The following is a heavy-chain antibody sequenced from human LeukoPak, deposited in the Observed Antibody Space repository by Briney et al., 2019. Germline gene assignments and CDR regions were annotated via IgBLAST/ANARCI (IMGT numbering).Heavy chain of an antibody. Sequence: GGSLRLSCAASGFPFSNYGMNWVRQAPGKGLEWVSYISSSSSTIYYADSVKGRFTISRDNAKNSLYLEMNSLRDEDTAVYYCARTIGSGTYSRDYWGQGTLVTVSS. V-gene: IGHV3-48*02. D-gene: IGHD3-10*01. CDR3: ARTIGSGTYSRDY. CDR2: ISSSSSTI. J-gene: IGHJ4*02. CDR1: GFPFSNYG.